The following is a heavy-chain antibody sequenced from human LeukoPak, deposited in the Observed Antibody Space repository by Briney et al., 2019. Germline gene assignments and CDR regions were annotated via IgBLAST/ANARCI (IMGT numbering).Heavy chain of an antibody. CDR3: ARDDIPVI. CDR2: IYSDGRT. V-gene: IGHV3-53*01. Sequence: GGSLRLSCAASGFSVSAYYMNWVRQAPGKGLEWVSFIYSDGRTYYADSVKGRFTISRDNSRNTLYLQMNRLRVEDTAVYYCARDDIPVIWGQGTLVTVSS. J-gene: IGHJ4*02. D-gene: IGHD2-15*01. CDR1: GFSVSAYY.